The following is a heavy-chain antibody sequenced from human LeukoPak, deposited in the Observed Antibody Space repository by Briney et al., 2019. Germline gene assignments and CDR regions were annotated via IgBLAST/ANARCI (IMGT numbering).Heavy chain of an antibody. CDR2: LYTSGGT. D-gene: IGHD6-6*01. CDR1: GASISNYY. V-gene: IGHV4-4*07. J-gene: IGHJ3*02. Sequence: SETLSLTCTVSGASISNYYWSWIRQPAGKGLEWIGRLYTSGGTKYNPSLKSRVTISVDTSKNQFSLKLSSVTAADTAVYYCARGRSIAALRGAFDIWGQGTMVTVSS. CDR3: ARGRSIAALRGAFDI.